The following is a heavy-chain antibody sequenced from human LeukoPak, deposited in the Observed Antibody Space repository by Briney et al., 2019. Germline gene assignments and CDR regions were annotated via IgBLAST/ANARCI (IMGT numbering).Heavy chain of an antibody. CDR3: ASSAGGCSSTSCYYGY. J-gene: IGHJ4*02. D-gene: IGHD2-2*01. Sequence: EASVNVSCTASGGTFSSYAISWVRQAPGQGLEWMGGIIPIFGTANYAQKFQGRVTITADESTSTAYMELSSLRSEDTAVYYCASSAGGCSSTSCYYGYWGQGTLVTVSS. V-gene: IGHV1-69*13. CDR1: GGTFSSYA. CDR2: IIPIFGTA.